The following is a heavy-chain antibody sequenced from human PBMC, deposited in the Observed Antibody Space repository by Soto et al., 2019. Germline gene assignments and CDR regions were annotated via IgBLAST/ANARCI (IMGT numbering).Heavy chain of an antibody. Sequence: QVQLVQSGAEVKKPGASVKVSCKASGYTFNSYYIHWVRLAPGQGLEWMGIFNPSGGSTNYPQKLQGRVTLTRDTSTSTVYMELSSLRSEDTAIYYCARGGYDWYFDLWGRGTLVTVSS. CDR2: FNPSGGST. V-gene: IGHV1-46*02. D-gene: IGHD5-18*01. CDR3: ARGGYDWYFDL. J-gene: IGHJ2*01. CDR1: GYTFNSYY.